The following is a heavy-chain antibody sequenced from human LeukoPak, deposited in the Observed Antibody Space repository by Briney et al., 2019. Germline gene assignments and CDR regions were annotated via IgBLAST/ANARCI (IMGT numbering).Heavy chain of an antibody. CDR3: ATDGAYCYDSSGYRDAFDI. D-gene: IGHD3-22*01. Sequence: ASVKVSCKASGYTFTGYYMHWVRQAPGKGLEWMGGFDPEDGETIYAQKFQGRVTMTEDTSTDTAYMELSSLRSEDTAVYYCATDGAYCYDSSGYRDAFDIWGQGTMVTVSS. V-gene: IGHV1-24*01. CDR1: GYTFTGYY. CDR2: FDPEDGET. J-gene: IGHJ3*02.